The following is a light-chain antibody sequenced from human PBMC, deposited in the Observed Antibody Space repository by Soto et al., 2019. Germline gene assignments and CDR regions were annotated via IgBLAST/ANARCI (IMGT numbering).Light chain of an antibody. J-gene: IGKJ2*01. Sequence: DIQMTQSPSSLSASLGDRVTITCRASQTIRTYLNWYQQKPGKAPKLLIYVASNRATGIPDRFSGSGSGTDFTLTISRLEPEDFAVYYCQQCGPTLKYTFGQGTKLEIK. CDR2: VAS. CDR1: QTIRTY. V-gene: IGKV1-39*01. CDR3: QQCGPTLKYT.